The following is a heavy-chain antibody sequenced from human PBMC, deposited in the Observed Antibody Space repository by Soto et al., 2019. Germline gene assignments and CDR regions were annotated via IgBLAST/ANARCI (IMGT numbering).Heavy chain of an antibody. V-gene: IGHV3-23*01. J-gene: IGHJ4*02. Sequence: EVQLLESGGGLVQPGGSRRLSCAASGFIFITYAMSWVRQAPGKGLEWVSAISGSVGTTYYADSVKGRFTISRDNSKNTLYLQMNSLRAEDTAIYYCAKIRAYNYGDFDYWGQGTLVTVSS. CDR3: AKIRAYNYGDFDY. CDR2: ISGSVGTT. CDR1: GFIFITYA. D-gene: IGHD5-18*01.